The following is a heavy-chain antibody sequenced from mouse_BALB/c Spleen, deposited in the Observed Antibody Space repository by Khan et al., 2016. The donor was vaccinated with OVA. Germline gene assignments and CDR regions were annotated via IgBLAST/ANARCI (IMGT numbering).Heavy chain of an antibody. Sequence: EVQLQQSGPELMKPGASVKISCKASGYSFTNYYIHWVKQSHGQSLEWIGYIDPFNGGTNYNQKFKGTATLTVDKSSSTAYMHLSSLTSEDSAVYYCTRLGTMGWFAYWGQGTLVTVSA. CDR3: TRLGTMGWFAY. CDR1: GYSFTNYY. V-gene: IGHV1S135*01. D-gene: IGHD1-1*02. J-gene: IGHJ3*01. CDR2: IDPFNGGT.